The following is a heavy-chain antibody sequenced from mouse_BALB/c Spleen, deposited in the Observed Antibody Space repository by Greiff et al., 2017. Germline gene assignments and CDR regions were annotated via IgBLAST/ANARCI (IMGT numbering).Heavy chain of an antibody. Sequence: QVQLQQPGAELVKPGASVKMSCKASGYTFTSYWMHWVKQRPGQGLEWIGVIDPSDSYTSYNQKFKGKATLTVDTSSSTAYMQLSSLTSEDSAVYYCTREGDMVRGYFDVWGAGTTVTVSS. J-gene: IGHJ1*01. CDR2: IDPSDSYT. CDR1: GYTFTSYW. D-gene: IGHD2-1*01. CDR3: TREGDMVRGYFDV. V-gene: IGHV1S127*01.